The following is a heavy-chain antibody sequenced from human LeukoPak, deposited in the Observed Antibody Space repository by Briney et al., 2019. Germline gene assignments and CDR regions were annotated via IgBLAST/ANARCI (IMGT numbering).Heavy chain of an antibody. Sequence: PGGTLRRSCAASGFTISNYGMSWVRQAPGKGLEWVSAISGSGGSTFYADSVQGRFTISRDNSKNTLYLQMNSLRAEDTAVYYCARDWFHAIDYWGQGTLVTVSS. CDR1: GFTISNYG. J-gene: IGHJ4*02. V-gene: IGHV3-23*01. CDR2: ISGSGGST. CDR3: ARDWFHAIDY. D-gene: IGHD2/OR15-2a*01.